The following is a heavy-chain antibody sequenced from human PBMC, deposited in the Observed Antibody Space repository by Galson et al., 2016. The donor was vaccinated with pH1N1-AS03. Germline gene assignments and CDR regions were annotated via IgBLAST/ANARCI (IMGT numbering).Heavy chain of an antibody. D-gene: IGHD3-16*01. J-gene: IGHJ4*02. CDR2: LNGGGDTT. CDR1: GFNFNFYG. Sequence: SLRLSCAASGFNFNFYGMSWVRQAPGKGLEWVSGLNGGGDTTYYADSTKGRFTVSRDNSKDTLYLQMTSLRAEDTGIYYCVKDCMGCMLMFDSWGQGTLVTVSS. V-gene: IGHV3-23*01. CDR3: VKDCMGCMLMFDS.